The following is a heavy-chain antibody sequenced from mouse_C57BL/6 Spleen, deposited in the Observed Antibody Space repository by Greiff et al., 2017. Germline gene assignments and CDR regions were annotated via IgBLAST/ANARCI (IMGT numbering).Heavy chain of an antibody. D-gene: IGHD4-1*01. J-gene: IGHJ2*01. CDR3: ARGLGRGYFDY. CDR1: GFTFSSYA. V-gene: IGHV5-4*03. Sequence: EVMLVESGGGLVKPGGSLKLSCAASGFTFSSYAMSWVRQTPDNVKGRFTISRDNAKNNLYLQMSHLESEDTAMYYCARGLGRGYFDYWGQGTTLTVSS.